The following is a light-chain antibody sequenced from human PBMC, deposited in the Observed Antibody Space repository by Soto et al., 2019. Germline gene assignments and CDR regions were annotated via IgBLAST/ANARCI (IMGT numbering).Light chain of an antibody. J-gene: IGKJ2*01. CDR2: DAS. V-gene: IGKV3-11*01. CDR3: QLRSNWPYT. CDR1: QSVSSY. Sequence: EIVLTQSPATLSLSPGERATLSCRASQSVSSYLAWYQHKPGQAPRLLIDDASNRATVIPARFSGSGSGTDFTLTISSLEPEDFAVYYCQLRSNWPYTFGQGTKLEIK.